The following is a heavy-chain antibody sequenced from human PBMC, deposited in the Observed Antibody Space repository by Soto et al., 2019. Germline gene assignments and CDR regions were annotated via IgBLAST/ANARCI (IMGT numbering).Heavy chain of an antibody. J-gene: IGHJ5*02. D-gene: IGHD6-6*01. CDR2: ISYDGSNK. CDR3: ARDHSSSSFYNWFDP. CDR1: GFTFSSYA. V-gene: IGHV3-30-3*01. Sequence: ESGGGVVQPGRSLRLSCAASGFTFSSYAMHWVRQAPGKGLEWVAVISYDGSNKYYADSVKGRFTISRDNSKNTLYLQMNSLRAEDTAVYYCARDHSSSSFYNWFDPWGQGTLVTVSS.